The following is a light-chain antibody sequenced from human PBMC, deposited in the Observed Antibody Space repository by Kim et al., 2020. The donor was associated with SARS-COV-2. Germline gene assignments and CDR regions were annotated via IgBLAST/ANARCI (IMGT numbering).Light chain of an antibody. CDR3: YSAADNNLNWV. CDR2: KDS. Sequence: PGQTARITCSGDVLAKKYARWFQQKPGQAPVLVIYKDSERPSGIPERFSGSSSGTTVTLTISGAQVEDEADYYCYSAADNNLNWVFGGGTKLTVL. V-gene: IGLV3-27*01. CDR1: VLAKKY. J-gene: IGLJ3*02.